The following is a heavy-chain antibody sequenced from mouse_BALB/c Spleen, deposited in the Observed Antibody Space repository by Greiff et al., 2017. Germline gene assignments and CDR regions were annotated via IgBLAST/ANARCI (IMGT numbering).Heavy chain of an antibody. V-gene: IGHV1-67*01. D-gene: IGHD2-3*01. J-gene: IGHJ2*01. Sequence: VKLVESGPELVRPGVSVKISCKGSGYTFTDYAMHWVKQSHAKSLEWIGVISTYYGNTNYNQKFKGKATMTVDKSSSTAYMELARLTSEDSAIYYCARSLSDGYYDYWGQGTTLTVSS. CDR1: GYTFTDYA. CDR2: ISTYYGNT. CDR3: ARSLSDGYYDY.